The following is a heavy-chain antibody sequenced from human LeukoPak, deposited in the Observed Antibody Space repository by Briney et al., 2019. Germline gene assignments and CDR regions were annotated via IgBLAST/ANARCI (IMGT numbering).Heavy chain of an antibody. D-gene: IGHD6-19*01. CDR1: GYTFTSYD. J-gene: IGHJ4*02. Sequence: ASVKVSCEASGYTFTSYDINWVRQATGQGLEWMGWMNPNSGNTGYAQKFQGRVTMTRNTSISTAYMELSSLRSEDTAVYYCAREAPEESSGCPDYWGQGTLITVSS. V-gene: IGHV1-8*01. CDR3: AREAPEESSGCPDY. CDR2: MNPNSGNT.